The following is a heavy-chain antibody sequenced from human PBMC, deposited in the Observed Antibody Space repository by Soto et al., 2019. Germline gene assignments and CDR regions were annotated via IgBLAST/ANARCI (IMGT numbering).Heavy chain of an antibody. CDR1: GFTFRDYG. D-gene: IGHD1-26*01. CDR3: AKDWVGGSNKYYFEY. Sequence: QVQLVESGGGVVRPGRSLRLSCVASGFTFRDYGMHWVRQAPGKGLEWVAGISHHGLKEHYADSVKGRFTISRDNSKTTVYLQLNSLRGDDAAVYYCAKDWVGGSNKYYFEYWGQGTLVTVSS. J-gene: IGHJ4*02. CDR2: ISHHGLKE. V-gene: IGHV3-30*18.